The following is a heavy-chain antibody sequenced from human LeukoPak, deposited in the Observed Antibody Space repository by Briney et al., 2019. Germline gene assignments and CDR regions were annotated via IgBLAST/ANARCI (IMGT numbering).Heavy chain of an antibody. Sequence: PSETLSLTCTVSGGSISSYYWSWIRQPPGKGLEWIGYIYYSGSTNYNPSLKSRVTISVDTSKNQFSLKLISVTAADTAVYYCARLGYYYYGMDVWGQGTTVTVSS. CDR3: ARLGYYYYGMDV. CDR2: IYYSGST. J-gene: IGHJ6*02. CDR1: GGSISSYY. V-gene: IGHV4-59*08.